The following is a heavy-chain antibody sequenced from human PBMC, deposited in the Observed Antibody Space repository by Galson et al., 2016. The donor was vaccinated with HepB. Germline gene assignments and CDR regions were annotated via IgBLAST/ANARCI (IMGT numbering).Heavy chain of an antibody. CDR3: AREMHVAAAAAFDF. Sequence: SLRLSCAASGFTFSYYYMSWIRQAPGKGLEWVSYISGDGRTINYADSVKGRFTISRGNAKNSLYLHMNSLKVEDTAVYYCAREMHVAAAAAFDFWGRGTLVTVSS. CDR2: ISGDGRTI. V-gene: IGHV3-11*04. D-gene: IGHD6-13*01. CDR1: GFTFSYYY. J-gene: IGHJ4*02.